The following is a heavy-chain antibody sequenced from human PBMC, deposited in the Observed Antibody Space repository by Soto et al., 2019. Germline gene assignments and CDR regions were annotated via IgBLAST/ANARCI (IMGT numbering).Heavy chain of an antibody. J-gene: IGHJ6*02. CDR2: IIPIFGTA. V-gene: IGHV1-69*13. CDR1: GYTFTSYD. D-gene: IGHD3-16*01. Sequence: SVKVSCKASGYTFTSYDINWVRQATGQGLEWMGGIIPIFGTADYAQKFQGRVTITADESTSTACMDLSSLRSEDTAVYYCARHPGGNHYYDGMDVWGQGTTVTVSS. CDR3: ARHPGGNHYYDGMDV.